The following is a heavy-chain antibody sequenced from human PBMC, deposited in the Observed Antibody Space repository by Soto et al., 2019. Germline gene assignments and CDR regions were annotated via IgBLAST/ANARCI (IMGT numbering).Heavy chain of an antibody. Sequence: QVQLVQSGAEVKKPGSSVKVSCKASGGTFSSYAISWVRQAPGQGLEWMGGIIPIFGTANYAQKFQGRVTITGAESTSTAYMELRSLRSEDRAVYYCARVYCSGGSGYLRYGGQGPLAPVS. V-gene: IGHV1-69*01. CDR3: ARVYCSGGSGYLRY. D-gene: IGHD2-15*01. CDR1: GGTFSSYA. CDR2: IIPIFGTA. J-gene: IGHJ4*02.